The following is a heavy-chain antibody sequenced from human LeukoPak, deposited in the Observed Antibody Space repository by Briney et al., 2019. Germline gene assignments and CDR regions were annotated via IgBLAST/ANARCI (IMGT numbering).Heavy chain of an antibody. CDR2: IYPGDSDT. J-gene: IGHJ4*02. CDR1: GYIFTSYW. Sequence: GESLKISCKGSGYIFTSYWIGWVRQMPGKGLEWMGIIYPGDSDTRYSPSFQGQVTISADKSISTAYLQWSSLKASDTAIYYCARLQYSTVFYFDYWGQGTLVTVSS. D-gene: IGHD6-6*01. CDR3: ARLQYSTVFYFDY. V-gene: IGHV5-51*01.